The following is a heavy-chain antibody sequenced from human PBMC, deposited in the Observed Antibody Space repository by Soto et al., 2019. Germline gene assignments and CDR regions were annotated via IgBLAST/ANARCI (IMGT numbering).Heavy chain of an antibody. D-gene: IGHD3-16*02. CDR3: AHHGGRRKGGDYTSGSYRLNWFDP. CDR1: GFSLTTSGVG. V-gene: IGHV2-5*02. J-gene: IGHJ5*02. CDR2: IYWDDDR. Sequence: QITLMESGPTLVKPTQTLTLTCTFSGFSLTTSGVGVGWIRQPPGMALEWLALIYWDDDRRYSPSLKSRLTITKDTYRNQLVLTLTKVDPADTGTYYCAHHGGRRKGGDYTSGSYRLNWFDPWGQGTLVTVSS.